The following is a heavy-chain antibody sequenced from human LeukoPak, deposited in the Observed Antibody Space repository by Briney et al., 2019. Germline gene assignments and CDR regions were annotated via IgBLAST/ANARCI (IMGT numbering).Heavy chain of an antibody. CDR2: ISTYNGNT. CDR1: GYTFTSYG. CDR3: AARSGTYPYYLDY. Sequence: ASVKVSCKASGYTFTSYGVSWVRHAPGQGLEWMGWISTYNGNTNYAQKFQGRVTMTTDTSTNTAYMELRSLRSDDTAVYYCAARSGTYPYYLDYWGQGTLVTVSS. J-gene: IGHJ4*02. V-gene: IGHV1-18*04. D-gene: IGHD3-10*01.